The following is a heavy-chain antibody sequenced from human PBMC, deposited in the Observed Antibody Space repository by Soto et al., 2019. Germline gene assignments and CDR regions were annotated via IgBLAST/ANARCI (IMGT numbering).Heavy chain of an antibody. CDR3: ARARMVRGIIYYYGMDV. V-gene: IGHV4-31*03. Sequence: PSDTVAQTCTVSGSVNRSDGNYCSRIHQHPGKGLEWIGYIYYSGSTNYNPSLKSRVTISVDTSKNQFSLKLNSVTAADTAMYYCARARMVRGIIYYYGMDVWGQGTTVTVSS. D-gene: IGHD3-10*01. CDR2: IYYSGST. CDR1: GSVNRSDGNY. J-gene: IGHJ6*02.